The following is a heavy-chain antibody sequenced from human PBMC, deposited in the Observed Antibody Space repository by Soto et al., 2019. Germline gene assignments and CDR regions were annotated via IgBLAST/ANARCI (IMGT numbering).Heavy chain of an antibody. V-gene: IGHV4-30-4*01. CDR3: ARDSSALKSSKSYGMDV. D-gene: IGHD4-4*01. Sequence: SSVALSLTCTVSGVSISSGDYFWSWIRQPPGKGLEWIGHIYDSGSTYYNPSLKSRVTISVDTSKNQFSLKVSSVTVADTAVYYCARDSSALKSSKSYGMDVWGQGTTVTVSS. J-gene: IGHJ6*02. CDR1: GVSISSGDYF. CDR2: IYDSGST.